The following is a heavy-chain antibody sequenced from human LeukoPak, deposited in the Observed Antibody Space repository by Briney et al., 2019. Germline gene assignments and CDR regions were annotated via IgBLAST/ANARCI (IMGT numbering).Heavy chain of an antibody. J-gene: IGHJ4*02. Sequence: PGGSLRLSCAASGFTFSSYSMHWVRQAPGKGLEWVSFIGSSSSYIHYSDSVKGRFTISRDNAKNSVLLQMNSLRAEDTAVYYCARQPFIVVPTDSWGQGTLVTVSS. CDR2: IGSSSSYI. V-gene: IGHV3-21*01. CDR1: GFTFSSYS. D-gene: IGHD3-22*01. CDR3: ARQPFIVVPTDS.